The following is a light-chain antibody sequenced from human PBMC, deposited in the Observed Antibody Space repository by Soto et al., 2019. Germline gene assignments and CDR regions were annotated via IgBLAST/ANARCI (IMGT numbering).Light chain of an antibody. CDR1: RSISSS. Sequence: EIVMTQSPAPLSVSPCERATLPCRTSRSISSSLAGYQQKHGQAPRSLIYDASTRAAAILPRFSGSGSGTEFTLTIISLQSADFAVYYCQQYNNWSRMFGLGTKVDIK. CDR2: DAS. J-gene: IGKJ1*01. CDR3: QQYNNWSRM. V-gene: IGKV3-15*01.